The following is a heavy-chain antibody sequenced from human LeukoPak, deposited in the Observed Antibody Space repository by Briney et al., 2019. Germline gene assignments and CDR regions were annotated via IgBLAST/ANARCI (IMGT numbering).Heavy chain of an antibody. CDR1: GGSISSGGFS. Sequence: SQALSLTCGVSGGSISSGGFSWSWIRQPPGKGLEWIGYIYHSGSTYYKPSLKSRVTISIDRSKNYSSLNLSSVTAADTAVYYCARELDGMAAAGTFPVDYWGQGTLVTVSS. D-gene: IGHD6-13*01. CDR2: IYHSGST. V-gene: IGHV4-30-2*01. J-gene: IGHJ4*02. CDR3: ARELDGMAAAGTFPVDY.